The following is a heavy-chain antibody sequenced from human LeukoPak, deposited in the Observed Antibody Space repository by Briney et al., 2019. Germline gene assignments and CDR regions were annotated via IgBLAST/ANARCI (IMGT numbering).Heavy chain of an antibody. J-gene: IGHJ4*02. V-gene: IGHV4-39*07. CDR3: ARAVDGSGSYFL. CDR1: GGSISSSSYY. D-gene: IGHD3-10*01. CDR2: IYYSGST. Sequence: PSETLSLTCTVSGGSISSSSYYWGWIRQPPGKGLEWIGSIYYSGSTYYNPSLKSRVTISVDTSKNQFSLKLSSVTAADTAVYYCARAVDGSGSYFLWGQGTLVTVSS.